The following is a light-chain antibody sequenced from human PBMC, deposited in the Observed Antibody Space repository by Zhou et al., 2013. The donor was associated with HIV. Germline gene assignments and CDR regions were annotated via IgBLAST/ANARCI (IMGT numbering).Light chain of an antibody. V-gene: IGKV1-39*01. J-gene: IGKJ2*01. CDR2: GAS. Sequence: DIRMTQSPSSLSASVGDRVTITCRASQRISNYLNWYQQKPGKAPKLLIYGASSLQSGVPSRLSGSGSGTDFTLTISSLQPEDFATYYCQQSYSSLYTFGQGTKVEIK. CDR1: QRISNY. CDR3: QQSYSSLYT.